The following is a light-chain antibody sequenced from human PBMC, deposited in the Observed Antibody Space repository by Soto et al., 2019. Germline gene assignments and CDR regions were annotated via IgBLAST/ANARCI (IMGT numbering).Light chain of an antibody. CDR3: QPDSYPLS. J-gene: IGKJ1*01. Sequence: EIVMTQSPATLSVSPGERATLSCRASQSVSSNLGWYQQKPGQAPRRLIYCASTRATGIPARFSGSGSGTGVALISSSPQSDYFADYFFQPDSYPLSFGEGTRVEIK. CDR2: CAS. CDR1: QSVSSN. V-gene: IGKV3-15*01.